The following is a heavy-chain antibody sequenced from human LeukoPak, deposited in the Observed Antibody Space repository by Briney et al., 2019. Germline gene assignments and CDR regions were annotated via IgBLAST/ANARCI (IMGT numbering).Heavy chain of an antibody. J-gene: IGHJ5*02. D-gene: IGHD3-10*01. CDR1: GHTFTGYY. CDR2: INPNSGGT. V-gene: IGHV1-2*02. Sequence: ASVKVSCKASGHTFTGYYMHWVRQAPGQGLEWMGWINPNSGGTNYAQKFQGRVTMTRDTSISTAYMELSRLRSDDTAVYYCARVYYGSGSYYNLSPWGQGTLVTVSS. CDR3: ARVYYGSGSYYNLSP.